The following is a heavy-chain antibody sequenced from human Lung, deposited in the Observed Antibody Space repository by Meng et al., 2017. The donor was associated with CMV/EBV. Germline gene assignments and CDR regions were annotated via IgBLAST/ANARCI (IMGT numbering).Heavy chain of an antibody. Sequence: GESLKIPCAASGFTFSSYAMHWVRQAPGKGLEWVAVISYDGSNKYYADSVKGRFTISRDNSKNTLYLQMNSLRAEDTAVYYCARDPGYCSSTSCITYYGMDVWGQGTTVTVSS. V-gene: IGHV3-30-3*01. D-gene: IGHD2-2*01. CDR3: ARDPGYCSSTSCITYYGMDV. CDR2: ISYDGSNK. J-gene: IGHJ6*02. CDR1: GFTFSSYA.